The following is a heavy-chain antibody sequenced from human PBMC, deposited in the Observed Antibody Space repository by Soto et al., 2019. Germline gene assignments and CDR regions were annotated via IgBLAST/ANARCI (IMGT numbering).Heavy chain of an antibody. D-gene: IGHD3-3*01. CDR1: GGSISSSSYY. CDR3: ARHGGITIFGVVTHPDY. V-gene: IGHV4-39*01. CDR2: IYYSGST. Sequence: QLQLQESGPGLVKPSETLSLTCTVSGGSISSSSYYWGWIRQPPGKGLEWIGSIYYSGSTYYNPSLKSRVTISVDTSKNQFSLKLSSVTAADTAVYYCARHGGITIFGVVTHPDYWGQGTLVTVSS. J-gene: IGHJ4*02.